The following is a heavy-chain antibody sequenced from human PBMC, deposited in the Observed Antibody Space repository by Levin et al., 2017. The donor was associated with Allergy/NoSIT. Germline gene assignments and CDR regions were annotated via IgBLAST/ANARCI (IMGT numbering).Heavy chain of an antibody. V-gene: IGHV3-13*04. CDR3: ARETGMGSSGWGGLDY. CDR2: IGIAGDT. Sequence: GGSLRLSCAASGFTFSRYDMHWVRQRAGKGLEWVSAIGIAGDTYYPGSVKGRFTISRDDAKNFLYLQMNNLRAGDTAVYYCARETGMGSSGWGGLDYWGQGILVTVSS. J-gene: IGHJ4*02. D-gene: IGHD6-25*01. CDR1: GFTFSRYD.